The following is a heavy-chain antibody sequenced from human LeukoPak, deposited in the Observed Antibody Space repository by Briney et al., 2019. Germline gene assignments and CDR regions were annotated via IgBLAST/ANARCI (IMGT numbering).Heavy chain of an antibody. J-gene: IGHJ5*02. CDR1: GGSISSSSYY. CDR3: AKDPGLSYNNWFDP. CDR2: IYYSGST. V-gene: IGHV4-39*02. Sequence: SETLSLTCTVSGGSISSSSYYWGWIRQPPGKGLEWIGSIYYSGSTYYNPSLKSRVTISVDTSKNQFSLKLSSVTAADTAVYYCAKDPGLSYNNWFDPWGQGTLVTVSS. D-gene: IGHD2-8*01.